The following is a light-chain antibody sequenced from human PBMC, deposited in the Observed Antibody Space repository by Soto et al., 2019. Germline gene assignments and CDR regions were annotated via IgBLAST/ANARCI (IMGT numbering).Light chain of an antibody. Sequence: EVVLTQSPATLSLSPGERATLSCRASESVNNYLAWYQQKPGQAPRLLIYDASNRATGIPARFSGSGSGTDFTLTISSLEPEDFAVYYCHQYGSSLGTFGQGTKVEI. V-gene: IGKV3-11*01. CDR2: DAS. CDR3: HQYGSSLGT. J-gene: IGKJ2*01. CDR1: ESVNNY.